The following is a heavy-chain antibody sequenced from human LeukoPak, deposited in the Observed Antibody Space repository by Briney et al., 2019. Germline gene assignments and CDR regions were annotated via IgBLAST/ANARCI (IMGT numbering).Heavy chain of an antibody. D-gene: IGHD7-27*01. CDR1: GFNFNTYS. J-gene: IGHJ4*02. CDR2: ISSNSRYR. CDR3: ARDYVWGSSESDY. Sequence: GGSLRLSCAASGFNFNTYSMNWVRQAPGKGLEWVSSISSNSRYRYYADSMRGRFTISRDNAKNSLYLQMNSLKAEDTAVYYCARDYVWGSSESDYWGQGTLVTVSS. V-gene: IGHV3-21*06.